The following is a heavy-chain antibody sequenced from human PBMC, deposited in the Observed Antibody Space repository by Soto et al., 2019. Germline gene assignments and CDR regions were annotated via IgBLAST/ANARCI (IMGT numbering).Heavy chain of an antibody. V-gene: IGHV3-48*02. CDR1: GFTFSDYS. Sequence: DVQLVESGGGLVQPGGSLRLSCATSGFTFSDYSMNWVRQAPGKGLEWISYISSSSSTIYYADSVKGRFTISRDNAKNSLNLQLNSLRDEDTAVYYCVRDRVRCSGGKCYSEDYYYGMDVWGQGTTVTVSS. D-gene: IGHD2-15*01. CDR2: ISSSSSTI. CDR3: VRDRVRCSGGKCYSEDYYYGMDV. J-gene: IGHJ6*02.